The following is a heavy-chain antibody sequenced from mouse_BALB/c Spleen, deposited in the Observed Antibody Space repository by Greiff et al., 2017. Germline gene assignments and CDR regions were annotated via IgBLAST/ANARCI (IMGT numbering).Heavy chain of an antibody. V-gene: IGHV3-2*02. CDR2: ISYSGST. Sequence: EVQLQESGPGLVKPSQSLSLTCTVTGYSITSDYAWNWIRQFPGNKLEWMGYISYSGSTSYNPSLKSRISITRDTSKNQFFLQLNSVTTEDTATYYCALYYGNYFDYWGQGTTLTVSS. D-gene: IGHD2-1*01. CDR3: ALYYGNYFDY. CDR1: GYSITSDYA. J-gene: IGHJ2*01.